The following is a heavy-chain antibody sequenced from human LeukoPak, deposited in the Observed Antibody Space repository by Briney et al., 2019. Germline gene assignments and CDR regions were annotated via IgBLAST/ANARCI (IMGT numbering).Heavy chain of an antibody. V-gene: IGHV3-30*01. CDR1: GFTFSSYA. D-gene: IGHD3-22*01. J-gene: IGHJ4*02. Sequence: GRSLRLSCAASGFTFSSYAMHWVRQAPGKGLEWVAVISYDGSNKYYADSVKGRFTISRDNSKNTLYLQMNSLRAEDTAVYYCARDLKVVVITTVDYWGQGTLVTVSS. CDR3: ARDLKVVVITTVDY. CDR2: ISYDGSNK.